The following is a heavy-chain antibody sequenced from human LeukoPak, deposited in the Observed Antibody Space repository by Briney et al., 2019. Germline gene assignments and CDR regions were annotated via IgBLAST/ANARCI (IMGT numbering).Heavy chain of an antibody. Sequence: ASVKVSCKASGFTFTSSAVQWVRQARGQRLEWIGWIVVGSGNTNYAQKFQGRVTITADESTRTAYMELSSLRSEDTAVYYCASREAYCGGDCRFDPWGQGTLVTVSS. CDR3: ASREAYCGGDCRFDP. CDR1: GFTFTSSA. J-gene: IGHJ5*02. CDR2: IVVGSGNT. D-gene: IGHD2-21*01. V-gene: IGHV1-58*01.